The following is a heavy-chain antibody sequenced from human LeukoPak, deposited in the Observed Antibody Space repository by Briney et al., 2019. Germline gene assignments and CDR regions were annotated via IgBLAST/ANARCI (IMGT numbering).Heavy chain of an antibody. D-gene: IGHD3-10*01. CDR3: AREGSITMVGGVINY. J-gene: IGHJ4*02. V-gene: IGHV1-18*01. CDR1: GYTFTSYG. Sequence: GASVKVSCKASGYTFTSYGINWVRQPPAQGLGWMGLISAYHGSTNYAKTLQGRVTMTTDTSTSTAYMELRRLRTGDTAVYYCAREGSITMVGGVINYWGQGTLVTVSS. CDR2: ISAYHGST.